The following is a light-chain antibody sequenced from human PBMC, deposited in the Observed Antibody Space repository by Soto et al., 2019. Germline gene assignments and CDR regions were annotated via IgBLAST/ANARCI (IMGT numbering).Light chain of an antibody. J-gene: IGKJ1*01. V-gene: IGKV3-15*01. Sequence: EIVMTQSPAILSVSPGERATLSCRASQSVSSSLAWYQQKPGQAPRLLIHGASTRATSIPARFSGSGSGTEFTLTINNLQSEDFAVYYCQQYNYWPRTFGQGTKVDIK. CDR3: QQYNYWPRT. CDR1: QSVSSS. CDR2: GAS.